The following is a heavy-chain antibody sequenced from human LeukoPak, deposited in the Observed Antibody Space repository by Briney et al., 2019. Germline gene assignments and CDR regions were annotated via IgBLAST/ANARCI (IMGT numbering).Heavy chain of an antibody. CDR3: VRQGTNSGYYLLDY. Sequence: SQTLSLTCTVSGGSISSGGYYWSWIRQPPGKGLEWIGYIYHSGSTYYNPSLKSRVTMSVDPSKNQFSLKLTSVTVADTATYYCVRQGTNSGYYLLDYWGQGHPVIVSS. J-gene: IGHJ4*02. V-gene: IGHV4-30-2*01. CDR1: GGSISSGGYY. D-gene: IGHD3-22*01. CDR2: IYHSGST.